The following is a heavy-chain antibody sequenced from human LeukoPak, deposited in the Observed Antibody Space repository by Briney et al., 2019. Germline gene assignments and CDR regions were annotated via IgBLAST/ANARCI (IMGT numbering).Heavy chain of an antibody. D-gene: IGHD3-16*01. Sequence: GGSLRLSCAASGFTFSSYAMHWVRQAPGKGLEYGSSISSNGGSTYYANSVKGRFTISRDNSKNTLYLQMGSLRAEDMAVYYCARDPYDYVWGSVDYWGQGTLVTVSS. CDR1: GFTFSSYA. CDR2: ISSNGGST. J-gene: IGHJ4*02. CDR3: ARDPYDYVWGSVDY. V-gene: IGHV3-64*01.